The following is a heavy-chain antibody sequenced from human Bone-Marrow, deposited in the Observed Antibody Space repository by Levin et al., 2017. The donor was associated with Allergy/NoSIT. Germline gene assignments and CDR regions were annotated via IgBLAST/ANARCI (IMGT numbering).Heavy chain of an antibody. CDR3: TTGKGSSIPNFDY. CDR2: IKSKTDGGTT. CDR1: GFTFSNAW. D-gene: IGHD6-13*01. J-gene: IGHJ4*02. Sequence: GESLKISCAASGFTFSNAWMSWVRQAPGKGLEWVGRIKSKTDGGTTDYAAPVKGRFTISRDDSKNTLYLQMNSLKTEDTAVYYCTTGKGSSIPNFDYWGQGTLVTVSS. V-gene: IGHV3-15*01.